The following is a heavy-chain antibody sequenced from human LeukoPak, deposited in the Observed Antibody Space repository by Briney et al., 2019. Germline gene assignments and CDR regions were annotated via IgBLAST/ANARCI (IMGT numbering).Heavy chain of an antibody. CDR3: ARGGRITMVRGVIGALYFNY. CDR2: IYYSGST. Sequence: SETLSLTCTVSGGSISSSSYYWGWIRQPPGKGLEWIGSIYYSGSTYYNPSLKSRVTISVDTSKNQFSLKLSSVTAADTAVYYCARGGRITMVRGVIGALYFNYWGQGTLVTVSS. D-gene: IGHD3-10*01. J-gene: IGHJ4*02. CDR1: GGSISSSSYY. V-gene: IGHV4-39*07.